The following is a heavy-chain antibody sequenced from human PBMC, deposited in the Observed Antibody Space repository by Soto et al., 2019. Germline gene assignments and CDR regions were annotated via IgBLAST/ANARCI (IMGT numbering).Heavy chain of an antibody. Sequence: QVQLQESGPGLVKPSQTLSLTCTVSGGSISSGGYYWSWIRQHPGKGLEWIGYIYYSGSTYYNPSLKSRVTISVDTSKNQVSLKLSSVTAADTAVYYCAREKSPQISSSWTGGMDVWGQGTTVTVSS. V-gene: IGHV4-31*03. CDR1: GGSISSGGYY. D-gene: IGHD6-13*01. J-gene: IGHJ6*02. CDR3: AREKSPQISSSWTGGMDV. CDR2: IYYSGST.